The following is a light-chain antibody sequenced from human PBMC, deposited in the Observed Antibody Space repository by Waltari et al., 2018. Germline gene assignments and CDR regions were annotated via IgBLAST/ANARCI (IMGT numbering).Light chain of an antibody. V-gene: IGLV4-69*01. J-gene: IGLJ3*02. CDR1: SGHSSNI. CDR3: ETGGHGTWV. CDR2: VNSDGRH. Sequence: QLVLTQSPSASASPGASVKLTCTLSSGHSSNIVAWLQQQPGKGPRFLMKVNSDGRHTKGDEIPDRFSGSSSGAERYLTISNVQSEDEAEYFCETGGHGTWVFGGGTKLNVL.